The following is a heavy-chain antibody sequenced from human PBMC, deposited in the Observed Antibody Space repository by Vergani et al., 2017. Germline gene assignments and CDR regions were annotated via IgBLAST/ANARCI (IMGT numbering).Heavy chain of an antibody. Sequence: VQLVESGGGLVKPGASVKVSCKASGYTFTSYYMHWVRQAPGQGLEWMGIINPSVGSTSYAQKFQGRVTMTRDTSTSTVYMELSSLRSEDTAVYYGARVKAPYSSSWYAGYFDLWGRGTLVTVSS. V-gene: IGHV1-46*03. D-gene: IGHD6-13*01. CDR2: INPSVGST. CDR1: GYTFTSYY. J-gene: IGHJ2*01. CDR3: ARVKAPYSSSWYAGYFDL.